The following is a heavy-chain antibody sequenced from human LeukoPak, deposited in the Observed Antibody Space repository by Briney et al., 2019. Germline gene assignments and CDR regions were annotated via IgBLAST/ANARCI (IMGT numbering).Heavy chain of an antibody. Sequence: SETLSLTCTVSGGSISSYYWGWIRQPPGKGLEWIGNIYYSGSTYYNPSLKSRVTISVDTSKNQFSLKLSSVTAADTAVYYCARLWGFDPWGQGTLVTVSS. CDR1: GGSISSYY. CDR3: ARLWGFDP. CDR2: IYYSGST. J-gene: IGHJ5*02. D-gene: IGHD7-27*01. V-gene: IGHV4-39*01.